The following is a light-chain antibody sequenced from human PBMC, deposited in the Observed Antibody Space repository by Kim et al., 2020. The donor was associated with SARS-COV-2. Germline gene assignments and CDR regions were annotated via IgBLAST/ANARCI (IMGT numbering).Light chain of an antibody. Sequence: VTIHCSGRRSNIGDNTVNWYQQLPGPAPKLLIYSTNQRPSGVPDRFSGSKSGTSASLAISGLQSEDEADYYCAAWDDSLNGLVFGGGTQLTVL. CDR3: AAWDDSLNGLV. J-gene: IGLJ2*01. CDR1: RSNIGDNT. CDR2: STN. V-gene: IGLV1-44*01.